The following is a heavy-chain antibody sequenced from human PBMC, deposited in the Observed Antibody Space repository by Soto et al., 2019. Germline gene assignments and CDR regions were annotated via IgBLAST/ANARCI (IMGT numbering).Heavy chain of an antibody. V-gene: IGHV4-31*03. CDR3: ARVSYRRDCGGDCYPPPYFDY. Sequence: SETLSLTCTVSGGSISSGGYYWSWIRQHPGKGLEWIGYIYYSGSTYYNPSLKSRVTISVDTSKNQFSLKLSSVTAADTAVYYCARVSYRRDCGGDCYPPPYFDYWGQGTLVTVSS. D-gene: IGHD2-21*02. CDR1: GGSISSGGYY. J-gene: IGHJ4*02. CDR2: IYYSGST.